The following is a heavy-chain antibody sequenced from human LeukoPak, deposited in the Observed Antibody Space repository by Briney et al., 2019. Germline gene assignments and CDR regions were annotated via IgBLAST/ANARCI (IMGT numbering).Heavy chain of an antibody. J-gene: IGHJ6*02. CDR3: ARLYQLLIRENYGMDV. V-gene: IGHV1-8*02. Sequence: ASVKVSCKASGYTFTSYYMHWVRQAPGQGLEWMGWMNPNSGNTGYAQKFQGRVTMTRNTSISTAYMELSSLRSEDTAVYYCARLYQLLIRENYGMDVWGQGTTVTVSS. D-gene: IGHD2-2*01. CDR2: MNPNSGNT. CDR1: GYTFTSYY.